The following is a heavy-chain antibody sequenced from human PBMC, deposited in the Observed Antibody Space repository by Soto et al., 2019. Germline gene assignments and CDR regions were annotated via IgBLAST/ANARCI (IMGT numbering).Heavy chain of an antibody. D-gene: IGHD1-26*01. CDR3: ATVGGSGGSRTYGYYYYGMDV. CDR1: GYTLTELS. J-gene: IGHJ6*02. V-gene: IGHV1-24*01. Sequence: ASVKVSCKVSGYTLTELSMHWVRQAPGKGLEWIGGFDPEDGETIYAQKFQGRVTMTEDTSTDTAYMELSSLRSEDTAVYYCATVGGSGGSRTYGYYYYGMDVWGQGTTVTVSS. CDR2: FDPEDGET.